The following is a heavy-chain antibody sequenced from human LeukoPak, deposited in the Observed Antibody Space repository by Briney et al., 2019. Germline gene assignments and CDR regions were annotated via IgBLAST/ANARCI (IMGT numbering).Heavy chain of an antibody. D-gene: IGHD3-3*01. CDR3: ARSILEYYDFWSGYYTADHDY. CDR1: GGSISSSSYY. J-gene: IGHJ4*02. V-gene: IGHV4-39*07. Sequence: KPSETLSLTCTVSGGSISSSSYYWGWIRQPPGKGLEWIGSIYYSGSTYYNPSLKSRVTISVDTSKNQFSLKLSSVTAADTAVYYCARSILEYYDFWSGYYTADHDYWGQGTLVTVSS. CDR2: IYYSGST.